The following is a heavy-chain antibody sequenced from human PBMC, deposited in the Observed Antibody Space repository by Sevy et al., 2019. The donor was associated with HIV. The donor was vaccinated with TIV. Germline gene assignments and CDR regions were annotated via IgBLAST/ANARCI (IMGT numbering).Heavy chain of an antibody. Sequence: ASVKVSCRGSGYTFNNYIIYWVRQAPGQSLEWMGWVNTASGDTKYSQKFQGRLIITTDTSARTVYMELNSLRSEDTAFYFCARDFCSGGSCYSDFVYWGQGTLVTVSS. CDR1: GYTFNNYI. V-gene: IGHV1-3*04. J-gene: IGHJ4*02. CDR2: VNTASGDT. D-gene: IGHD2-15*01. CDR3: ARDFCSGGSCYSDFVY.